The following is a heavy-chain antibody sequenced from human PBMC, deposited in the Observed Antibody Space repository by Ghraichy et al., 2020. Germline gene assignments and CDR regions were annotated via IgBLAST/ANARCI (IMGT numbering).Heavy chain of an antibody. V-gene: IGHV4-59*08. D-gene: IGHD6-13*01. J-gene: IGHJ4*02. Sequence: SETLSLTCTVSGGSISSYYWSWIRQPPGKGLEWIGYIYYSGSTNYNPSLKSRVTISVDTSKNQFSLKLSSVTAADTAVYYCARLLYSSSWKVLDYWGQGTLVTVSS. CDR2: IYYSGST. CDR3: ARLLYSSSWKVLDY. CDR1: GGSISSYY.